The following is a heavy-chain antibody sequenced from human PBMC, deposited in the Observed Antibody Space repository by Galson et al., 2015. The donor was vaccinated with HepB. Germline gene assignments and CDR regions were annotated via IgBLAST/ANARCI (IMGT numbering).Heavy chain of an antibody. CDR3: ARDRYCSGGSCYSPDYYYYYGMDV. V-gene: IGHV3-33*01. J-gene: IGHJ6*02. CDR2: IWYDGSNK. D-gene: IGHD2-15*01. CDR1: GFTFSSYG. Sequence: SLRLSCAASGFTFSSYGMHWVRQAPGKGLEWVAVIWYDGSNKYYADSVKGRFTISRGNSKNTLYLQMSSLRAEDTAVYYCARDRYCSGGSCYSPDYYYYYGMDVWGQGTTVTVSS.